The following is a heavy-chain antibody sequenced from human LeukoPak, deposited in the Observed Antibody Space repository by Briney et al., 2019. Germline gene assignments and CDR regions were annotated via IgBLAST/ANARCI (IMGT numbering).Heavy chain of an antibody. CDR2: ISAYNGNT. D-gene: IGHD1-14*01. CDR3: ARLQTAPELDY. J-gene: IGHJ4*02. Sequence: ASGKVSCKASGYTFTSYGISWVRQAPGQGLEWMGWISAYNGNTNYAQKLQGRVTMTTDTSTSTAYMELRSLRSDDSAVYYCARLQTAPELDYWGQGTLVTVSS. CDR1: GYTFTSYG. V-gene: IGHV1-18*01.